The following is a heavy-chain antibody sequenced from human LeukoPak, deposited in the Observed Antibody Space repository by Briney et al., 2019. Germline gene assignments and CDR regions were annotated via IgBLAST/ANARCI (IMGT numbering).Heavy chain of an antibody. CDR3: AKHNGPVIARGPFDY. V-gene: IGHV3-23*01. D-gene: IGHD2/OR15-2a*01. CDR2: LGTGGATT. CDR1: GFTFSSDA. J-gene: IGHJ4*02. Sequence: GGSLRLSCAVSGFTFSSDAMSWVRPAPGKGLEWVAALGTGGATTYYPDSVKGRFTISRDKSKTTLYLQMTSLRAEDTAVYYCAKHNGPVIARGPFDYWGQGTLVTVSS.